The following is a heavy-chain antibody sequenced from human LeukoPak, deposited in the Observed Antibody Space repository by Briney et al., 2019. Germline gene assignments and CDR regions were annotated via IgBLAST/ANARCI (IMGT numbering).Heavy chain of an antibody. CDR1: GFTFSSYA. Sequence: GGSLRLSCAASGFTFSSYAMNWVRQAPGKGLEWVSYISTSGSPIYYAYSVKGRFTISRDNAKNSLYLPMTSLRAEDTAVYYCARKYCSSTSCLFDYWGQGTLVTVSS. D-gene: IGHD2-2*01. CDR2: ISTSGSPI. V-gene: IGHV3-48*03. J-gene: IGHJ4*02. CDR3: ARKYCSSTSCLFDY.